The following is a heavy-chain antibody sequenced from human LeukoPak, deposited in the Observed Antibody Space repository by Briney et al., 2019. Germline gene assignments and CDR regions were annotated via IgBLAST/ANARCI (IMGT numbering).Heavy chain of an antibody. D-gene: IGHD1-26*01. CDR2: IKQDGSEK. CDR1: GFTFSSYW. Sequence: PGGSLRLSCAASGFTFSSYWMSWVRQAPGKGREWVADIKQDGSEKYYVDSVKGRFTISRDNAKNSLYLQMNSLRAEDTAVYYCARDCCLGLNSASYLGPDAFDIWGQGTMVTVSS. J-gene: IGHJ3*02. CDR3: ARDCCLGLNSASYLGPDAFDI. V-gene: IGHV3-7*01.